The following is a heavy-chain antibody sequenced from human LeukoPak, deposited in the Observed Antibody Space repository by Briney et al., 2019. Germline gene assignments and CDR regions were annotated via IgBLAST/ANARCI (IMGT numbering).Heavy chain of an antibody. D-gene: IGHD3-10*01. CDR3: ARDREVTPTENFDY. Sequence: PGGSLRLSCAASGFTFSDYSMNWVRQAPGKGLEWVSYISFSVNTKYYGDSVKGRFTISRDNAKNSLYLHMDSLRAEDTAVYYCARDREVTPTENFDYWSQGTLVTVSS. J-gene: IGHJ4*02. V-gene: IGHV3-48*04. CDR2: ISFSVNTK. CDR1: GFTFSDYS.